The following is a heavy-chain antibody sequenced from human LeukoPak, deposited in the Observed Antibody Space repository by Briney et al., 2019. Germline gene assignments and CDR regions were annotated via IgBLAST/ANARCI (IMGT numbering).Heavy chain of an antibody. Sequence: GGSLRLSCAASGFTFSNYEMNWVHQAPGKGLEWVSYISSSGRAIYYADSVEGRFTISRDNAQNSLYVQMNSLRAEDTAVYYCARGGYDSRGYYFNAFDIWGQGTMVTVSS. J-gene: IGHJ3*02. V-gene: IGHV3-48*03. D-gene: IGHD3-22*01. CDR2: ISSSGRAI. CDR3: ARGGYDSRGYYFNAFDI. CDR1: GFTFSNYE.